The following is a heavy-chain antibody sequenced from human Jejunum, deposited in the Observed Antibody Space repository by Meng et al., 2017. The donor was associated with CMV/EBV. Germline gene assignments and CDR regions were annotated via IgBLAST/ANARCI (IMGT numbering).Heavy chain of an antibody. Sequence: QVQLVHAGVDVKQPGASMKVSFKASGDTFTYYYIHWVRQPPGQGLEWMGWINPKSGDTHYAQNFQGRVTMTRDTSINTFYMEVSRLTSDDTAVYYCARDGTAASNERGLSYWGQGTLVTVSS. CDR2: INPKSGDT. D-gene: IGHD3-16*02. CDR3: ARDGTAASNERGLSY. J-gene: IGHJ4*02. CDR1: GDTFTYYY. V-gene: IGHV1-2*02.